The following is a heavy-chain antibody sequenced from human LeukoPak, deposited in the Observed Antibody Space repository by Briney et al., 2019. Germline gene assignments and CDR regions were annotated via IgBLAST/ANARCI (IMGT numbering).Heavy chain of an antibody. Sequence: SETLSLTCTVSGGSISSYYWSWIRQPAGKGLEWIGRIYTSGSTNYNPSLKSRVTMSVDTSKNQFSLKLSSVTAADTAVYYCARDYYGSGSYNQPHGAYFDYWGQGTLVTVSS. V-gene: IGHV4-4*07. J-gene: IGHJ4*02. D-gene: IGHD3-10*01. CDR1: GGSISSYY. CDR3: ARDYYGSGSYNQPHGAYFDY. CDR2: IYTSGST.